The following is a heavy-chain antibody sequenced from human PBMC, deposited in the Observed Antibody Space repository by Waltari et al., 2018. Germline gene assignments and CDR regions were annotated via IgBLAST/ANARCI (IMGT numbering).Heavy chain of an antibody. J-gene: IGHJ4*02. V-gene: IGHV3-30-3*01. CDR2: ISSDGTKK. CDR3: ARARLIVAGVGDF. CDR1: GFTLSSYA. D-gene: IGHD6-19*01. Sequence: QVQLVESGGGVVQPGKSLTLSCAASGFTLSSYAMHWVRQAPGKGLEWMSVISSDGTKKDYGDSVRGRFTVSRDNSKNTLFLQMNSLRPDDTAIYFCARARLIVAGVGDFWGQGTRVAVS.